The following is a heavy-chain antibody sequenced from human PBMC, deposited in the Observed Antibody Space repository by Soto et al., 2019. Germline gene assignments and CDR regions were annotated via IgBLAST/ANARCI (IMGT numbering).Heavy chain of an antibody. CDR1: GFTFSSYA. D-gene: IGHD4-17*01. J-gene: IGHJ4*02. CDR2: ISYDGNNK. CDR3: ARAPTTVTTADYVDV. V-gene: IGHV3-30-3*01. Sequence: QVQLVESGGGVVPPGRSLRLSCAASGFTFSSYAMHWVRQAPGKGLEWVAVISYDGNNKYYADSVKGRFTISRDNSKNTLYRQRNSLRAEDTAVYYWARAPTTVTTADYVDVWGQGTLGTVSS.